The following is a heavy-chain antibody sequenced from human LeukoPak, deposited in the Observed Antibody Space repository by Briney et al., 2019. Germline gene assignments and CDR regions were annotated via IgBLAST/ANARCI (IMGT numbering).Heavy chain of an antibody. Sequence: PSETLSLTCAVYGGSFSGYYWSWIRQPPGKGLEWIGEINHSGSTNYNPSLKSRVTISVDTSKNQFSLKLSSVTAADTAVYYCAREVRGVIPNWFDPWGQGTLVTVSS. CDR1: GGSFSGYY. V-gene: IGHV4-34*01. CDR3: AREVRGVIPNWFDP. CDR2: INHSGST. D-gene: IGHD3-10*01. J-gene: IGHJ5*02.